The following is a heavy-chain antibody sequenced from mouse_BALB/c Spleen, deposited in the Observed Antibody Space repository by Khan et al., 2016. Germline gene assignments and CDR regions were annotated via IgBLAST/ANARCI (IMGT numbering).Heavy chain of an antibody. CDR1: GYSITSDYA. V-gene: IGHV3-2*02. CDR3: ARSYGYRGFAY. D-gene: IGHD2-2*01. CDR2: ISYSGST. J-gene: IGHJ3*01. Sequence: EVQLQESGPGLVKPSQSLSLTCTVTGYSITSDYAWNWIRQFPGNKLEWMGYISYSGSTSYNTALKSRISFNRDTSKNQFFLQLHSVTTEDTATYYCARSYGYRGFAYWGQGTLVTVSA.